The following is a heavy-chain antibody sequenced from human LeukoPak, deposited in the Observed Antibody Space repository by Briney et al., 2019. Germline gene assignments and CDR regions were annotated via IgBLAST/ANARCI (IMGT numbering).Heavy chain of an antibody. J-gene: IGHJ4*02. Sequence: ASVKVSCKASGGTFSSYAISWVRQAPGQGLEWMGWINPNSGGTNYAQNFQGRVTMTRDTSISTAYMELSSLASDDTAVYSCARAYSGFEAFDFWGQGTLVTVSS. CDR3: ARAYSGFEAFDF. CDR2: INPNSGGT. CDR1: GGTFSSYA. D-gene: IGHD5-12*01. V-gene: IGHV1-2*02.